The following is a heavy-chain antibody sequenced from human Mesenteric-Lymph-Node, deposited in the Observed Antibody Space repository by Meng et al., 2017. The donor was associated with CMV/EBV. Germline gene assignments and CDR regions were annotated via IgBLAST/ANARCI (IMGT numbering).Heavy chain of an antibody. Sequence: SCAASGFTFSRYTMSWVRQAPGKGLEWVSVIYSGGASTYYADSVKGRFTISRDNSKNTLYLQMNSLRAEDTAVYYCARERQLVNLDYWGQGTLVTVSS. CDR3: ARERQLVNLDY. CDR2: IYSGGAST. D-gene: IGHD6-6*01. V-gene: IGHV3-23*03. J-gene: IGHJ4*02. CDR1: GFTFSRYT.